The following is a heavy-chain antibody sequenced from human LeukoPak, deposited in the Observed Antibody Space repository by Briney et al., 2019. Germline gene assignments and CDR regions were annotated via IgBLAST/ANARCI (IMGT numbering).Heavy chain of an antibody. CDR3: ARTKPQRLAGFDY. D-gene: IGHD6-25*01. CDR1: GGSISSGGYY. Sequence: PSETLSLTCTVSGGSISSGGYYWSWIRQHPGKGLEWIGYIYYSGSTYYNPSLKSRVTISVDTSKNQFSLKLSSVTAADTAVYYCARTKPQRLAGFDYWGQGTLDTVSS. V-gene: IGHV4-31*03. CDR2: IYYSGST. J-gene: IGHJ4*02.